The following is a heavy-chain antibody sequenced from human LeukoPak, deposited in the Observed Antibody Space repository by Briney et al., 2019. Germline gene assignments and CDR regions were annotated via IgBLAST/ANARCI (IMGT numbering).Heavy chain of an antibody. CDR2: MNPNSGNT. J-gene: IGHJ4*02. Sequence: ASVKVSCKASGYTFTSYDINWVRQATGQGLEWMGWMNPNSGNTGYAQKFQGRVTITRNTSISTAYMELSSLRSEDTAVYYCARGLSGRSSSILDYWGQGTLVTVSS. V-gene: IGHV1-8*03. CDR1: GYTFTSYD. D-gene: IGHD6-6*01. CDR3: ARGLSGRSSSILDY.